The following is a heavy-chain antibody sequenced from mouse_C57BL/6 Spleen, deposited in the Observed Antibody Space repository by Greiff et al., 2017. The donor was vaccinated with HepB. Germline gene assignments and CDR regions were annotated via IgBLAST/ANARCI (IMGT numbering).Heavy chain of an antibody. J-gene: IGHJ2*01. CDR2: INPGNGGT. CDR3: ARGGWLLRGDFDY. D-gene: IGHD2-3*01. V-gene: IGHV1-53*01. Sequence: QVQLQQPGTELVKPGASVKLSCKASGYTFTSYWMHWVKQRPGQGLEWIGNINPGNGGTNYNEKFKSKATLTVDKSSSTAYMQLSSLTSEDSAVYYCARGGWLLRGDFDYWGKGTTLTVSS. CDR1: GYTFTSYW.